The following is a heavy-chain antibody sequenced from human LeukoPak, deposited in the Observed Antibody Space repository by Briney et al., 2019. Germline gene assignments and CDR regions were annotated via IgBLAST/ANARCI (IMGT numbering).Heavy chain of an antibody. CDR1: GFTFSSYD. CDR2: IQYDGSTK. Sequence: GGSLRLSCAASGFTFSSYDMHWVRQAPGKGLEWVAFIQYDGSTKYYADSLKGRFTISRDNSKNTLYLQMNSLRTEDTAVYYCAKDGNWARFEDWGQGTLVTVSS. D-gene: IGHD7-27*01. J-gene: IGHJ4*02. V-gene: IGHV3-30*02. CDR3: AKDGNWARFED.